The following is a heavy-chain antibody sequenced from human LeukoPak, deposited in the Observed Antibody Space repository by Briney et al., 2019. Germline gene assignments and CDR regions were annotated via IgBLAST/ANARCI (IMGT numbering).Heavy chain of an antibody. CDR3: ARDRVETYYYYYMDV. Sequence: GGSLRLSCAASGFIVSSNYMSWVRQAPGKGLEWVSVIYSGGTTYYADSVKGRFTLSRDHSKNTLYLQMDSLRVEDTAVYYCARDRVETYYYYYMDVWGKGTTVTVSS. V-gene: IGHV3-53*01. CDR1: GFIVSSNY. J-gene: IGHJ6*03. D-gene: IGHD5/OR15-5a*01. CDR2: IYSGGTT.